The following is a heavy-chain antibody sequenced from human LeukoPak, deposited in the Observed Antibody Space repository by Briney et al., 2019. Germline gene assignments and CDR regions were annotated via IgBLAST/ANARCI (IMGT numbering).Heavy chain of an antibody. Sequence: PGGSLRLSCAASGFTFSSYAMSWVRQAPGKGLEWVSAISGSGGSTYYADSVKGRFTISRDNSKNTLYLQMNSLRAEDTAVYYCAKEVRGTMIPGDYFDYWGQGTLVTVSS. CDR1: GFTFSSYA. D-gene: IGHD3-22*01. V-gene: IGHV3-23*01. CDR2: ISGSGGST. J-gene: IGHJ4*02. CDR3: AKEVRGTMIPGDYFDY.